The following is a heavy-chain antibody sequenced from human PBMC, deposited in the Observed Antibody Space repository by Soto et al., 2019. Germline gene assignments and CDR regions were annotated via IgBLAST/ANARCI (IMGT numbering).Heavy chain of an antibody. CDR3: AKRFNVDTAMGPH. CDR1: GFTFSSYG. V-gene: IGHV3-30*18. CDR2: ISYDGSNK. Sequence: HPGGSLRLSCAASGFTFSSYGMHWVRQAPGKGLEWVAVISYDGSNKYYADSVKGRFTISRDNSKNTLYLQMNSLRAEDTAVYYCAKRFNVDTAMGPHWGQGTLVTVSS. D-gene: IGHD5-18*01. J-gene: IGHJ4*02.